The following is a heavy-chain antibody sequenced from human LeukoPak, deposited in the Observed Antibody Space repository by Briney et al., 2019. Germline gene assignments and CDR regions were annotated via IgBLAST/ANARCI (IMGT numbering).Heavy chain of an antibody. CDR3: ARDFIATSFDGFDI. CDR1: GFTFSRYC. CDR2: ISGGSDYI. J-gene: IGHJ3*02. Sequence: GGSLRLSCAASGFTFSRYCMNWVRQAPGKGLEWVSSISGGSDYIYYADSVKGRFTISRDNAKNSLYLQMNGLSAEDTAVYYCARDFIATSFDGFDIWGQGTMVTVSS. V-gene: IGHV3-21*01. D-gene: IGHD2-15*01.